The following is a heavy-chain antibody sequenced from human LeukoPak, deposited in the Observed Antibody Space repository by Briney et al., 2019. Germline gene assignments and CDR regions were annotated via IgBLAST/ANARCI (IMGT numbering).Heavy chain of an antibody. CDR1: GGSIISSSYY. J-gene: IGHJ5*02. CDR2: IYYSGST. D-gene: IGHD6-13*01. CDR3: ARHNPYSSSWYGNWFDP. V-gene: IGHV4-39*01. Sequence: SETLSLTCTVSGGSIISSSYYWGWIRQPPGKGLEWIGSIYYSGSTYYNPSLKSRVTISVDPSKNQFSLKLSSVTAADTAVYYCARHNPYSSSWYGNWFDPRGQGNLVTVSS.